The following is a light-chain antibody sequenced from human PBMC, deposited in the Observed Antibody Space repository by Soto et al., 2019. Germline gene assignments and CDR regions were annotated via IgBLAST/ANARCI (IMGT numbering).Light chain of an antibody. Sequence: EIVMTQSPATLSVSPGERATLSCRASQSVNNNLAWYQQKPGQAPRLLIYGASTRATGIPARFSGSGSGTEFTLTISRLQYEDFAFYCCQQYNNWLRTFGQGTKVEIK. CDR3: QQYNNWLRT. CDR1: QSVNNN. CDR2: GAS. J-gene: IGKJ1*01. V-gene: IGKV3-15*01.